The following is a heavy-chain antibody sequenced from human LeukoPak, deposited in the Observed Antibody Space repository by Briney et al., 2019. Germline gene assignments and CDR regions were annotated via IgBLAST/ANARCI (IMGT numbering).Heavy chain of an antibody. CDR2: IYYSGST. CDR3: ARAGEIVGATSVDY. J-gene: IGHJ4*02. Sequence: SETLSLTCTVSGGSISTHYWSWIRQPPGKGLEWIGYIYYSGSTKYNPSLRSRVTISVDTSKNQFSLKLSSVTAADTAVYYCARAGEIVGATSVDYWGQGTLVT. CDR1: GGSISTHY. V-gene: IGHV4-59*11. D-gene: IGHD1-26*01.